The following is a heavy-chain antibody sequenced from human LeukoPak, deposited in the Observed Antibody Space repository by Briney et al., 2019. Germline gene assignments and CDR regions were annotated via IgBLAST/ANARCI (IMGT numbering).Heavy chain of an antibody. CDR1: GYTFTNYG. J-gene: IGHJ4*02. CDR3: AMCTTGTTVCFDY. V-gene: IGHV1-18*01. D-gene: IGHD1-1*01. CDR2: ISAYNGNT. Sequence: ASVKVSCKASGYTFTNYGISWVRQAPGQGLEWMGWISAYNGNTNYAQNLQGRVTMTTDTSTSTAYMELRSLRSDDTAVYYCAMCTTGTTVCFDYWGQGTLVTVSS.